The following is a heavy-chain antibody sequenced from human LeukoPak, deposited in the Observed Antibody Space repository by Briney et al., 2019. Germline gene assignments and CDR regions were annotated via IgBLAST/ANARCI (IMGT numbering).Heavy chain of an antibody. Sequence: ASVKVSCKASEYTFTDYYLHWVRQAPGQGFEWMGWINPVSGGPNYVQKFQGRVTMTRDTSISTAYMELSRLRSDDTAVYYCARANFLSCSSTSCLFDYWGQGTLVTVSS. CDR3: ARANFLSCSSTSCLFDY. CDR2: INPVSGGP. V-gene: IGHV1-2*02. J-gene: IGHJ4*02. CDR1: EYTFTDYY. D-gene: IGHD2-2*01.